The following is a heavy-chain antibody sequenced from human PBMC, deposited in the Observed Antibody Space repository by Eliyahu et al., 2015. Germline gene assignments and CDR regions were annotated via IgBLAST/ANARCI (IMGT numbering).Heavy chain of an antibody. CDR3: ARASLSGYDFDY. CDR1: GXXFSSYS. D-gene: IGHD5-12*01. V-gene: IGHV3-21*01. Sequence: EVQLVESGGGLVKPGGSLRLSCAASGXXFSSYSMXWVRQAPGKGLEWVSSISSSSSYIYYADSVKGRFTISRDNAKNSLYLQMNSLRAEDTAVYYCARASLSGYDFDYWGQGTLVTVSS. CDR2: ISSSSSYI. J-gene: IGHJ4*02.